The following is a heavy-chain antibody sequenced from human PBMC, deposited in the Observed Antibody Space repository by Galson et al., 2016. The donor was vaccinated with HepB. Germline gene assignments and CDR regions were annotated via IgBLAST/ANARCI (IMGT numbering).Heavy chain of an antibody. CDR2: ISRRGDST. V-gene: IGHV3-23*01. D-gene: IGHD2-2*01. J-gene: IGHJ6*04. Sequence: SLRLSCAASGFTFRNYGMTWVRQAPGKGLEVVSSISRRGDSTDYADSVKGRFTISRDNSKNTLSLQMNSLPADDTAIYYCVQGSTAPAVWGKGTTVTVSS. CDR1: GFTFRNYG. CDR3: VQGSTAPAV.